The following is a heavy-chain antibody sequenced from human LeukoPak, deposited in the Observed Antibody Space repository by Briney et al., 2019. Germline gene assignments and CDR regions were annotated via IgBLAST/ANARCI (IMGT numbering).Heavy chain of an antibody. Sequence: SETLSLTCAVYGGSFSGYYWSWIRHPPGKGLEWIGEINHSGSTNCNPSLKSRVTISVDTSKNQFSLKLSSVTAADTAVYYCARGRSIWSGYYGSGGQLRFDPWGQGTLVTVSS. CDR1: GGSFSGYY. J-gene: IGHJ5*02. CDR3: ARGRSIWSGYYGSGGQLRFDP. D-gene: IGHD3-3*01. V-gene: IGHV4-34*01. CDR2: INHSGST.